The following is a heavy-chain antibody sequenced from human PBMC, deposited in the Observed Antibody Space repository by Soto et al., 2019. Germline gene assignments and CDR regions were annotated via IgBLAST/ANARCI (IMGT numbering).Heavy chain of an antibody. D-gene: IGHD4-4*01. V-gene: IGHV1-69*02. Sequence: QVQLVQSGAEVKKPGSSVKVSCKASGGTFSSYTISWVRQAPGQGLEWMGRIIPILGIANYAQKFQGRVTITADKSTSTAYMELSSLRSKDTAVYYCASDYSNFGFDYWGQGTLVTVSS. J-gene: IGHJ4*02. CDR1: GGTFSSYT. CDR3: ASDYSNFGFDY. CDR2: IIPILGIA.